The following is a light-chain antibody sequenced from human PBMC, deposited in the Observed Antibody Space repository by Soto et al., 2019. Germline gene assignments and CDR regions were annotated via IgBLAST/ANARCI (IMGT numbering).Light chain of an antibody. V-gene: IGKV1-5*01. CDR1: QFITKW. CDR2: GVS. CDR3: QEYETSYT. Sequence: IQMTQSPSTLSASLGDRVSITCRASQFITKWLAWYQQKPGTAPKLLIFGVSTLASGVPSRFSGSGSGTEFTLTISSVQPDYFATYYCQEYETSYTFGQGTNLEIK. J-gene: IGKJ2*01.